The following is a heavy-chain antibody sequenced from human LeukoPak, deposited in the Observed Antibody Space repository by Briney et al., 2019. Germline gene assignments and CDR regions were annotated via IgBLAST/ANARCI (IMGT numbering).Heavy chain of an antibody. V-gene: IGHV1-46*01. J-gene: IGHJ4*02. CDR3: ATTEVGAAAGQYFDY. Sequence: ASVKVSCKASGYTFIRYYMHWVRQAPGQGLEWMGIINPSGGSTSYAQKFQGRVTMTRDTSTSTVYMELSSLRSEDTAVYYCATTEVGAAAGQYFDYWGQGTLVTVSS. CDR1: GYTFIRYY. CDR2: INPSGGST. D-gene: IGHD6-13*01.